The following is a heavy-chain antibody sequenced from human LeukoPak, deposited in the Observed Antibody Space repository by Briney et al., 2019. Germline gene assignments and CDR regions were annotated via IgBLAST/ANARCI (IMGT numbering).Heavy chain of an antibody. V-gene: IGHV4-38-2*01. CDR1: GHSISSGYY. CDR2: IYHSGST. J-gene: IGHJ4*02. CDR3: ASLKPITIFGVVSDY. Sequence: SETLSLTCAVSGHSISSGYYWGWIRQPPGKGLEWIGSIYHSGSTYYNPSLKSRVTISVDTSKNQFPLKLSSVTAADTAVYYCASLKPITIFGVVSDYWGQGTLVTVSS. D-gene: IGHD3-3*01.